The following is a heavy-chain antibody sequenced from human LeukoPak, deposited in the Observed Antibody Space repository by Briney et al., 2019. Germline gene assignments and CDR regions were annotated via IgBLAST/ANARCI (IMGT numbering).Heavy chain of an antibody. CDR2: INPNSGDT. J-gene: IGHJ4*01. V-gene: IGHV1-2*02. CDR1: GYTFTNYY. Sequence: ASVKVSCKASGYTFTNYYMHWVRQAPGQGLEWMAWINPNSGDTNFAQKFQGRVTMTRDTSISTAYMELSRLGSDDTAVYYCARALNYYDSSPFDYWGQGTLVTVSS. CDR3: ARALNYYDSSPFDY. D-gene: IGHD3-22*01.